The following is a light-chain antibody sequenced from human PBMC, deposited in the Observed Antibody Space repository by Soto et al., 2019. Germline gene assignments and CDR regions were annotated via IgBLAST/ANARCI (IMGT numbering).Light chain of an antibody. CDR1: QTISSW. Sequence: IQIPQSPYSQAASAGYRARITSRASQTISSWLAWYQQKPGKAPKLLIYKASTLKSGVPSRFSGSGSGTEFTLTISSLQPDDFATYYCQHYNSYSEAFGQGTKVDIK. V-gene: IGKV1-5*03. J-gene: IGKJ1*01. CDR3: QHYNSYSEA. CDR2: KAS.